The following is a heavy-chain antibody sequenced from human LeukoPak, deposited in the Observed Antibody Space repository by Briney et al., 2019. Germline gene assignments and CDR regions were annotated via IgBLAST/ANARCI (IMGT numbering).Heavy chain of an antibody. CDR1: GFTFSSCS. Sequence: GVSLRLSCAASGFTFSSCSMNWVRQAPGKGLEDGSAISSSSSYIYYADLVKGRFTISRDNAKSSLYLQMNSLRAEDTAVYYCARDNSYGRPYYFDYWGKGTLVTVSS. V-gene: IGHV3-21*01. J-gene: IGHJ4*02. D-gene: IGHD5-18*01. CDR3: ARDNSYGRPYYFDY. CDR2: ISSSSSYI.